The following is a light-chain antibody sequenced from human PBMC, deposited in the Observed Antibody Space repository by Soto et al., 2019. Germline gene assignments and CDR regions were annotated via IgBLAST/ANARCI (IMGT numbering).Light chain of an antibody. J-gene: IGKJ4*01. CDR1: QDIGPY. V-gene: IGKV1-27*01. Sequence: DIQVTKSPSALSASVGDRVTLTCLASQDIGPYLAWYQQKSGRVPELLIYSASTLQSGVPSRFSGSGSGADFSLTISGLQPEDAATYYCQKYDSGPLTFGGGTKVDIK. CDR2: SAS. CDR3: QKYDSGPLT.